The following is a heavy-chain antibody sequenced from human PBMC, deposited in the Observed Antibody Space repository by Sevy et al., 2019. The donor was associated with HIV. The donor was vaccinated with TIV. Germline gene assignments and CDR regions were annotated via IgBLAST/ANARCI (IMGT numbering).Heavy chain of an antibody. CDR2: IYYRGST. D-gene: IGHD1-26*01. J-gene: IGHJ4*02. CDR3: ARAGWELRFDY. Sequence: SETLSLTSTVSGGSISSYYWSWIRQPPGKGLEGIGYIYYRGSTNYNPSLKSRVTISVDTSKNQFSLKLSSVTAADTAVYYCARAGWELRFDYWGQGTLVTVSS. V-gene: IGHV4-59*01. CDR1: GGSISSYY.